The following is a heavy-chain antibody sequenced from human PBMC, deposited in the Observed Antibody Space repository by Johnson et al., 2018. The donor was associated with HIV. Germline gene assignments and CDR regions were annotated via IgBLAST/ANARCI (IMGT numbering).Heavy chain of an antibody. D-gene: IGHD1-1*01. CDR2: ISYDGSNK. CDR3: AREELEPDVFDI. V-gene: IGHV3-30*04. Sequence: QVQLVESGGGVVQPGRSLRLSCAASGFTFSSYAMHCVRQAPGKGLEWVAVISYDGSNKYYADSVKGRFTISRDNSKNTLYLQMNSLRAEDTAVYYCAREELEPDVFDIWGQGTMVTVSS. CDR1: GFTFSSYA. J-gene: IGHJ3*02.